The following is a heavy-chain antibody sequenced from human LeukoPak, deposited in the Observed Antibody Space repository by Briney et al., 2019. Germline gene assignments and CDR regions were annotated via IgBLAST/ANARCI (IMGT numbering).Heavy chain of an antibody. V-gene: IGHV6-1*01. J-gene: IGHJ4*02. D-gene: IGHD5-18*01. CDR1: GDSVSSNSAA. CDR2: TYYRSKWYN. Sequence: SQTLSLTCAISGDSVSSNSAAWNWIRQSPSRGLEWLGRTYYRSKWYNDYAVSVKSRITINPDTSKNQFSLKLSSVTAADTAVYYCARLGYSYGYNYYFDYWGQGTLVTVSS. CDR3: ARLGYSYGYNYYFDY.